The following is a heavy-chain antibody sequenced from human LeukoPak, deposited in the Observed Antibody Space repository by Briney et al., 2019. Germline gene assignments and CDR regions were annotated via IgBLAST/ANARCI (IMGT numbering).Heavy chain of an antibody. CDR2: IHYSGRP. CDR1: GGSISGHY. D-gene: IGHD1-26*01. CDR3: ARESGSYFAGFDY. Sequence: PSETLSLTCTVSGGSISGHYWTWIRQPPGKGLEWIGQIHYSGRPDYNPSLKSRVTISVDTSKNQFSLKLSSVTAADTAVYYCARESGSYFAGFDYWGQGTLVTVSS. J-gene: IGHJ4*02. V-gene: IGHV4-59*11.